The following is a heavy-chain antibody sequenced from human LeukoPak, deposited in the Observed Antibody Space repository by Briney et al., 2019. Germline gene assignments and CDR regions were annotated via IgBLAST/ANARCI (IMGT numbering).Heavy chain of an antibody. CDR1: GGSISSGDYY. CDR2: IYHSGST. CDR3: ARQHPNADYDDS. D-gene: IGHD4/OR15-4a*01. Sequence: SQTLCLTCTVSGGSISSGDYYWSWFRQPPGKGLEWIGYIYHSGSTYYNPSLKSRVSISVDTSKNQFSLNLNSVTAADTAVYYCARQHPNADYDDSWGQGTLVTVSS. J-gene: IGHJ4*02. V-gene: IGHV4-30-4*01.